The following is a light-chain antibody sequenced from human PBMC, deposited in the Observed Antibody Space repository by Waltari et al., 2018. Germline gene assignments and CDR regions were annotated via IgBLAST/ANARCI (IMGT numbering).Light chain of an antibody. CDR3: QSYDSNLSNSGV. J-gene: IGLJ3*02. CDR2: GSS. Sequence: QSVLTQPPSVSGAPGQRVTIPCTGSSSHIGSGYDVHWYQQLPGTTPKLLIYGSSFRPSGVPDRFSGSRSGTSASLAITGLQAEDEADYYCQSYDSNLSNSGVFGGGTKLTVL. CDR1: SSHIGSGYD. V-gene: IGLV1-40*01.